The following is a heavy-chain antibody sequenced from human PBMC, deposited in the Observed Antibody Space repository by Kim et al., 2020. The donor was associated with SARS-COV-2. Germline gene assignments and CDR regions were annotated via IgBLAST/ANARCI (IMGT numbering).Heavy chain of an antibody. CDR3: ARDLRYYYGLGSFNDW. D-gene: IGHD3-10*01. V-gene: IGHV4-39*07. CDR2: IYYSGST. Sequence: SETLSLTCTVSGGSISSSSYYWGWIRQPPGKGLEWIGSIYYSGSTYYNPSLKSRVTISVDTSKNQFSLKLSSVTAADTTVYYCARDLRYYYGLGSFNDW. CDR1: GGSISSSSYY. J-gene: IGHJ5*01.